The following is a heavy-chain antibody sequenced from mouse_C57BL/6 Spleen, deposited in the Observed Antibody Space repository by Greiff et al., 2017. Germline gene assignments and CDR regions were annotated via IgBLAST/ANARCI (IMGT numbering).Heavy chain of an antibody. V-gene: IGHV5-17*01. J-gene: IGHJ3*01. D-gene: IGHD2-3*01. CDR3: ASLVYDGYPAWFAD. CDR2: ISSGSSTI. Sequence: EVKVVESGGGLVKPGGSLKLSCAASGFTFSDYGMHWVRQAPEKGLEWVAYISSGSSTIYYADTVKGRFTISRDNAKNTLFLQLTSLTSEDTAVYYCASLVYDGYPAWFADWGQGTLVTVSA. CDR1: GFTFSDYG.